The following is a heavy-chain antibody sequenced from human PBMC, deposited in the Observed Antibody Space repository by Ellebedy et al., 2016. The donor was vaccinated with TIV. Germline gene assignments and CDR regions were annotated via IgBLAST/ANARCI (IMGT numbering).Heavy chain of an antibody. CDR2: ITSSGTT. J-gene: IGHJ2*01. CDR3: AGRRGYIEL. CDR1: NGSFSGYY. V-gene: IGHV4-34*01. Sequence: SETLSLXCAVYNGSFSGYYWNWIRQPPGKGLEWIGEITSSGTTNCNPSLKSRVTMSLDTSNRQFSLKLTSMTAADAAVYFCAGRRGYIELWGRGTLVTVSS.